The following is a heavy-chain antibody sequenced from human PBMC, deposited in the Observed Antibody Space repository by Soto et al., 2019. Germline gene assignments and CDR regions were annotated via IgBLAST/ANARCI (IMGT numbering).Heavy chain of an antibody. CDR2: IYPGDSDT. V-gene: IGHV5-51*01. J-gene: IGHJ4*02. CDR1: GYSFTSYW. CDR3: ARHRELEMATVDY. Sequence: PGESLKISCKGSGYSFTSYWIGWARQMPGKGLEWMGIIYPGDSDTRYSPSFQGQVTISADKSISTAYLQWSSLKASDTAMYYCARHRELEMATVDYWGQGTLVTVSS. D-gene: IGHD5-12*01.